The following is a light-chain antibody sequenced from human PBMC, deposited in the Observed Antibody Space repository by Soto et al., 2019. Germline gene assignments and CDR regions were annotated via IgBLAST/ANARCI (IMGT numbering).Light chain of an antibody. V-gene: IGLV2-14*01. J-gene: IGLJ2*01. Sequence: QSVLTQPASVSGSPGQSITIACTGTSSDVGGYNYVSWYQQHPGKAPKLMIYEVSNRPSGVSNRFSGSKSGNTASLPISGLQAEDEADYYCSSYTSISTLVFGGGTKLTVL. CDR3: SSYTSISTLV. CDR1: SSDVGGYNY. CDR2: EVS.